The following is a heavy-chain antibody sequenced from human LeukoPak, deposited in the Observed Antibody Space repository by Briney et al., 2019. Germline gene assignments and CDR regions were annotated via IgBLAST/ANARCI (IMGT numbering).Heavy chain of an antibody. CDR3: ARGLEGRVIAVAYFDY. D-gene: IGHD6-19*01. CDR2: INHSGST. CDR1: GGSFSGYY. V-gene: IGHV4-34*01. J-gene: IGHJ4*02. Sequence: SETLSLTCAVYGGSFSGYYWSWIRQPPGKGLEWIGEINHSGSTNYNPSLKSRVTISVDTSKNQFSLKLSSVTAADTAVYYCARGLEGRVIAVAYFDYWGQGTPVTVSS.